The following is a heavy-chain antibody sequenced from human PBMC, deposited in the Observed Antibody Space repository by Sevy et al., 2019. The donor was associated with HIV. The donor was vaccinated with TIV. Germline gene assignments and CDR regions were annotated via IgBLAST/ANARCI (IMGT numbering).Heavy chain of an antibody. J-gene: IGHJ6*02. Sequence: GGSLILSCAASGFTFSSYWMSWVRQAPGKGLEWVANIKQDGSEKYYVDSVKGRFTISRDNAKNSLYLQMNSLRAEDTAVYYCARSTGYSSSWYYYYGMDVWGQGTTVTVSS. CDR3: ARSTGYSSSWYYYYGMDV. CDR2: IKQDGSEK. V-gene: IGHV3-7*01. CDR1: GFTFSSYW. D-gene: IGHD6-13*01.